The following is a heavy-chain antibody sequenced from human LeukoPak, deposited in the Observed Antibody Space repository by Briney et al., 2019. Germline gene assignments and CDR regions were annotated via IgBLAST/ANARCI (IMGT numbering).Heavy chain of an antibody. Sequence: PGGSLRLSCAASGFTFSTYCMNWVRQAPGMVLEWISYIGSRDNTIYYADSVNGRFTISRDNAKNSLFLQMNSLRAEDTAVYFCARDKASFGWYYFDSWGQGTLVTVSS. D-gene: IGHD6-19*01. V-gene: IGHV3-48*01. CDR1: GFTFSTYC. CDR3: ARDKASFGWYYFDS. J-gene: IGHJ4*02. CDR2: IGSRDNTI.